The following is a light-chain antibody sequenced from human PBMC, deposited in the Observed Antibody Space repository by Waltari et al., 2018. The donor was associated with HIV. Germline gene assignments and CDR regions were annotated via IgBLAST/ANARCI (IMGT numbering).Light chain of an antibody. Sequence: SYELTQPPSVSVLPGQPARITCPGDALRDQYVSGYQQKPGQAPVLVMYKDTERPSGIPERFFGSTSGTSVTLIISGVQAEDEADYYCQSADTSLSYYVFGTGTKVSVL. CDR3: QSADTSLSYYV. J-gene: IGLJ1*01. CDR1: ALRDQY. V-gene: IGLV3-25*03. CDR2: KDT.